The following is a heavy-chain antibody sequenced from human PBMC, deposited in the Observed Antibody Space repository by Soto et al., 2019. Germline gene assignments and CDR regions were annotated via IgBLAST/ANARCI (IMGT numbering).Heavy chain of an antibody. J-gene: IGHJ6*02. CDR2: IIPMFGTT. V-gene: IGHV1-69*13. D-gene: IGHD5-18*01. CDR1: GDTFNNYA. CDR3: ARGPGTAMAYYYGMDV. Sequence: GASVKVSCKASGDTFNNYAINWVRQAPGQGLEWMGRIIPMFGTTNYAQKFQGRVTITADESMSTAYMELSSLRSEDTAVYYCARGPGTAMAYYYGMDVWGQGTTVTVSS.